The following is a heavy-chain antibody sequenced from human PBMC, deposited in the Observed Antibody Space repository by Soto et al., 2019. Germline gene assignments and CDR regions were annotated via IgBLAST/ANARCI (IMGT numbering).Heavy chain of an antibody. CDR3: ASRGYSYGPFDY. J-gene: IGHJ4*02. V-gene: IGHV1-69*06. D-gene: IGHD5-18*01. CDR1: GGTFSSYA. CDR2: IIPIFGTA. Sequence: GASVKVSFKASGGTFSSYAISWVRQAPGQGLEWMGGIIPIFGTANYAQKFQGRVTITADKSTSTAYMELSSLRSEDTAVYYCASRGYSYGPFDYWGQGTLVTVSS.